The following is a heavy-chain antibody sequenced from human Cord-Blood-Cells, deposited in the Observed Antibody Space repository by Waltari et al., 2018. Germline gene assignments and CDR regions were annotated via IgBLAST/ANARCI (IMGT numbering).Heavy chain of an antibody. CDR3: ARVRDSGSYYYLYYFDY. J-gene: IGHJ4*02. Sequence: QVQLQQWGAGLLKPSETLSLTCAVYGGSFSGYYWSWIRQPPGKGLEWIGEINHSGSTNYNPSLKSRVTISVGTSKNQFSLKLSSVTAADTAVYYCARVRDSGSYYYLYYFDYWGQGTLVTVSS. D-gene: IGHD1-26*01. CDR1: GGSFSGYY. V-gene: IGHV4-34*01. CDR2: INHSGST.